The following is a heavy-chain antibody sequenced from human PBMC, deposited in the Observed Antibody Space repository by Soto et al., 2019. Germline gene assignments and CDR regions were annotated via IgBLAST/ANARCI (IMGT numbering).Heavy chain of an antibody. J-gene: IGHJ6*02. V-gene: IGHV1-2*02. CDR3: ARRLGGGGDYFYGMDV. CDR1: GYTFSDFY. Sequence: QVQLVQSGPEMKKPGASVKVSCKTSGYTFSDFYIHWMRQVPGRGLEWMGWINARNDGTKFAEKFKAALTLTIDPSISTSYMELSRLKFDDTAVYYFARRLGGGGDYFYGMDVWGQGTAVTVSS. D-gene: IGHD3-16*01. CDR2: INARNDGT.